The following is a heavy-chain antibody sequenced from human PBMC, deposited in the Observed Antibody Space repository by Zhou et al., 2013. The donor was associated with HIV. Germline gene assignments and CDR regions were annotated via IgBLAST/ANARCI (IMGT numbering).Heavy chain of an antibody. J-gene: IGHJ4*02. V-gene: IGHV1-3*01. Sequence: QVQVVQSGAEVKKPGASVKVSCKASGYTFTDYGVQWVRQAPGQRLEWMGWINAGNGNTKYSQKFQGRVTITRDTSASTAYMELSSLRSEDTAVYYCARPDSSGTGFDYWGQGTLVTVSS. D-gene: IGHD6-19*01. CDR3: ARPDSSGTGFDY. CDR1: GYTFTDYG. CDR2: INAGNGNT.